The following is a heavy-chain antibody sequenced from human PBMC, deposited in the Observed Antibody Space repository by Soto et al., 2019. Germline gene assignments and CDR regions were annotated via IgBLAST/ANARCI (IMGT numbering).Heavy chain of an antibody. CDR2: IIPIFGTA. J-gene: IGHJ4*02. CDR3: ARAGPPGYSSGWYGYYYFDY. CDR1: GGTFSSYA. D-gene: IGHD6-19*01. V-gene: IGHV1-69*01. Sequence: QVQLVQSGAEVKKPGSSVKVSCKASGGTFSSYAISWVRQAPGQGLEWMGGIIPIFGTANYAQKFQGRVTITADESTSTAYMELSSLRSEDTAVYYCARAGPPGYSSGWYGYYYFDYWGQGTLVTVSS.